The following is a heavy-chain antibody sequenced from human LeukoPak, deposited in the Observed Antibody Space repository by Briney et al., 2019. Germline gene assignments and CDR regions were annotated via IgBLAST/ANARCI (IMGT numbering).Heavy chain of an antibody. V-gene: IGHV4-38-2*02. Sequence: SETLSLTCTVSGYSISSGYYWGWIRQPPGKGLEWIGSIYHSGSTYYNPSLKSRVTISVDTSKNQFSLKLSSVTAADTAVYYCASSYGDGNRVFDYWGQGTLVTVSS. J-gene: IGHJ4*02. CDR2: IYHSGST. CDR3: ASSYGDGNRVFDY. D-gene: IGHD4-17*01. CDR1: GYSISSGYY.